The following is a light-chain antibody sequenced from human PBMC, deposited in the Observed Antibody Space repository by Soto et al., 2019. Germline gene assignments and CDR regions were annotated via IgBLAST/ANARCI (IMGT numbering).Light chain of an antibody. V-gene: IGLV1-44*01. Sequence: QSALTQSPSESATPGQRVTISCSGSGSNIGTHAENWYQQDPGTAPTLLIFRNHQRPSGVPDRFSGSKSGTSASLAISGPQAEDEADYYCAAWDDSLRAVVFGGGTKLTVL. CDR3: AAWDDSLRAVV. CDR1: GSNIGTHA. J-gene: IGLJ2*01. CDR2: RNH.